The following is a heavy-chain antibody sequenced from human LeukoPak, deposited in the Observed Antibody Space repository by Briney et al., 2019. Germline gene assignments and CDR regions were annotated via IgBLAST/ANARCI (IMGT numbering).Heavy chain of an antibody. Sequence: ASVKVSCKASGYTFTSYYMHWVRQAPGQGLEWMGIINPSGGSTSYAQKFQGRVTITADKSTSTAYMELSSLRSEDTAVYYCARGPRRRQYSSGWYDIDYWGQGTLVTVSS. CDR3: ARGPRRRQYSSGWYDIDY. CDR1: GYTFTSYY. D-gene: IGHD6-19*01. V-gene: IGHV1-46*01. J-gene: IGHJ4*02. CDR2: INPSGGST.